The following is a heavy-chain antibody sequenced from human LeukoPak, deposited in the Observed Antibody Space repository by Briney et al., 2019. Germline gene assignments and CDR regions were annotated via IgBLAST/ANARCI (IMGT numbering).Heavy chain of an antibody. V-gene: IGHV3-74*01. Sequence: GGSLRLSCAASGFTFSSYWMHWVRQAPGKGLVWVSLINSDGSSTSYADSVKGRFTISRDNAKNTLYLQMNSLRVEDTAVYYCGREAVAGLIDPWGQGTLVTVS. CDR3: GREAVAGLIDP. D-gene: IGHD6-19*01. CDR2: INSDGSST. CDR1: GFTFSSYW. J-gene: IGHJ5*02.